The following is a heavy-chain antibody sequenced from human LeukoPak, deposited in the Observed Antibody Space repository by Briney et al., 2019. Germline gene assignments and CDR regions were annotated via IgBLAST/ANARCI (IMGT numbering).Heavy chain of an antibody. D-gene: IGHD1-1*01. CDR2: IYYSGST. V-gene: IGHV4-39*01. Sequence: PSETLSLTCTVSGGSISSSYYYWGWLRQPPGKGLEWIGTIYYSGSTYYNPSLKSRVTISVDTSANQFSLKLSSVTAPDTAVYYCARHEDRNWYFDHWGQGTLVTVSS. CDR1: GGSISSSYYY. J-gene: IGHJ4*02. CDR3: ARHEDRNWYFDH.